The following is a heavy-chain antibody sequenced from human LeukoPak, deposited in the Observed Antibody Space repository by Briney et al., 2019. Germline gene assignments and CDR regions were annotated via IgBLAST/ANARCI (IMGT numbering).Heavy chain of an antibody. D-gene: IGHD6-6*01. CDR1: GGTFSSYA. V-gene: IGHV1-69*04. CDR3: ARDPRLSSSSDY. J-gene: IGHJ4*02. Sequence: SVKVSCKASGGTFSSYAISWVRQAPGQGLERMGRIIPILGIANYAQKFQGRVTITADKSTSTAYMELSSLRSEDTAVYYCARDPRLSSSSDYWGQGTLVTVSS. CDR2: IIPILGIA.